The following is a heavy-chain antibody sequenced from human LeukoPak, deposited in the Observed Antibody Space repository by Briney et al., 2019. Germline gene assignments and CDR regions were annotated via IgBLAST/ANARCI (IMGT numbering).Heavy chain of an antibody. CDR3: ARPLLRSSGWYPFDY. CDR2: ISSSSSYI. Sequence: GGSLRLSCAASGFTFSSYSMNWVRQAPGKGLEWVSSISSSSSYIYYPDSLKGRFTISRDNAKNSLYLQMNSLRAEDTAVYYCARPLLRSSGWYPFDYWGQGTLVTVSS. D-gene: IGHD6-19*01. V-gene: IGHV3-21*01. CDR1: GFTFSSYS. J-gene: IGHJ4*02.